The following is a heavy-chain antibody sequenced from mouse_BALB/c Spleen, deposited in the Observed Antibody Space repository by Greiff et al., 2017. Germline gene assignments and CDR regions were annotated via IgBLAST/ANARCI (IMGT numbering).Heavy chain of an antibody. Sequence: QVQLQQSGAELLRPGTSVKVSCKASGYAFTNYLIEWVKQRPGQGLEWIGVINPGSGGTNYNEKFKGKATLTADKSSSTAYMQLSSLTSDDSAVYFCARRGVITTVVGYYYAMDYWGQGTSVTVSS. D-gene: IGHD1-1*01. CDR2: INPGSGGT. J-gene: IGHJ4*01. CDR3: ARRGVITTVVGYYYAMDY. CDR1: GYAFTNYL. V-gene: IGHV1-54*03.